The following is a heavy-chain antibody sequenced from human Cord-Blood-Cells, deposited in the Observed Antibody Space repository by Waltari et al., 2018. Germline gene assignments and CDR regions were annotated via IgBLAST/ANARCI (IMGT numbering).Heavy chain of an antibody. V-gene: IGHV4-39*01. D-gene: IGHD3-9*01. J-gene: IGHJ4*02. CDR2: IYYSRSH. CDR3: ARHTDPLRYFDYMADY. CDR1: GGSISSSSYY. Sequence: QLQLQESGPGLVKPSETLSLTCTVSGGSISSSSYYWGWIRQPPGKGLEWIGSIYYSRSHYYHPSLKSRVTISVDTSKNQFSLKLSSVTAADTAVYYCARHTDPLRYFDYMADYWGQGTLVTVSS.